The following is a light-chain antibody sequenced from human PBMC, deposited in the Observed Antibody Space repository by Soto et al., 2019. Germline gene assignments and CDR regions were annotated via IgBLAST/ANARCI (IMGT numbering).Light chain of an antibody. CDR3: QQYGSSPPT. V-gene: IGKV3-20*01. CDR1: QSVSGSY. CDR2: GAS. J-gene: IGKJ1*01. Sequence: EIVLTQFPGTLSLSQGERATLSCRASQSVSGSYLAWYQQKPGQGPRLLIYGASSRATGIPDRCSGSGSGTDFTLTISRLEPEDFAVYYCQQYGSSPPTFGQGTKVDIK.